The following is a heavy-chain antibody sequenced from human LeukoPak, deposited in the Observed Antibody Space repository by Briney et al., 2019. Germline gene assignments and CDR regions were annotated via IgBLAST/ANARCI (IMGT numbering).Heavy chain of an antibody. CDR2: INTNGSPT. V-gene: IGHV3-74*01. J-gene: IGHJ4*02. Sequence: PVGSLRLSCAASGFTFSIYWMHWVRHAPGKGLVWVARINTNGSPTQYADSVKGRFTISRDNAKTTLYLQMNSLRDEDTAVYYCAGDLISGSGSLGYWGQGTLVTVSS. CDR1: GFTFSIYW. CDR3: AGDLISGSGSLGY. D-gene: IGHD3-10*01.